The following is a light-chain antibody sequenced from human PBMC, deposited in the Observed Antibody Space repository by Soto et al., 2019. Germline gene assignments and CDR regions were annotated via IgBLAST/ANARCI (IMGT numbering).Light chain of an antibody. Sequence: QSALTQPPSASGSPGQSVTISCTGTSSDVGGYNYVSWYQQHPGKAPKLMIYEVSKRPSGVPDRFSGSKSGNTASLTVSGLQAGDEADYYCSSYAGSNNYVFGTGTKATVL. V-gene: IGLV2-8*01. J-gene: IGLJ1*01. CDR2: EVS. CDR1: SSDVGGYNY. CDR3: SSYAGSNNYV.